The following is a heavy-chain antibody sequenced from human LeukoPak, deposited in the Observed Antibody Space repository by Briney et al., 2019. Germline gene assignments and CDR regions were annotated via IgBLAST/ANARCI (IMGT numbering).Heavy chain of an antibody. J-gene: IGHJ1*01. CDR1: GFTFSSSW. CDR3: ARDRYFQY. Sequence: PGGSLRLSCAASGFTFSSSWMSWVRQAPGKGLEWVANIKEDGSEKHYVDSVKGRFTISRENAKNSLHLQMNSLRAEDTAVYCCARDRYFQYWGQGTLVTVSS. CDR2: IKEDGSEK. V-gene: IGHV3-7*01. D-gene: IGHD1-14*01.